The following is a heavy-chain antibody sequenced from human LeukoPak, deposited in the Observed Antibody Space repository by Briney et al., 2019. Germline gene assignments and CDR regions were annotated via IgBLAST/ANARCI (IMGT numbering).Heavy chain of an antibody. CDR3: ARGGEYSSSWSGHAFDI. D-gene: IGHD6-13*01. J-gene: IGHJ3*02. CDR1: GFTVSSNY. Sequence: GGSLRLSCAASGFTVSSNYMSWVRQAPGKGLEWVSIIYSGGSTFYADSVKGRFTISRDNSKNTLYLQMNSLRAEDTAVYYCARGGEYSSSWSGHAFDIWGQGTMVTVSS. CDR2: IYSGGST. V-gene: IGHV3-53*01.